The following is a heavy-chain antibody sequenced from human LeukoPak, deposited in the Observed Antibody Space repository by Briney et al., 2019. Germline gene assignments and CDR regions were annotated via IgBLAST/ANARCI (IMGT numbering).Heavy chain of an antibody. J-gene: IGHJ5*02. CDR2: ISGSGGTT. Sequence: GGSLRLSCAASGLTFYNYAMSWVRQAPEKGLEWVSAISGSGGTTYYADSVKGRFTISRDNSKNTVYLQMYSLRVEDTAVYYCAKPQVLPPKWFDPWGQGTLVTVSS. CDR1: GLTFYNYA. CDR3: AKPQVLPPKWFDP. V-gene: IGHV3-23*01.